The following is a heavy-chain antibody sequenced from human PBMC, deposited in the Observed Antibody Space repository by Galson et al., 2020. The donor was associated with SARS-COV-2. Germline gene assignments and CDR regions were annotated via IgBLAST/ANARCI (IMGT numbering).Heavy chain of an antibody. CDR1: GGSISSHY. J-gene: IGHJ4*02. CDR2: ISYSGST. Sequence: SETLSLTCTVSGGSISSHYWSWIRQPPGKGLEWIGYISYSGSTNYNPSPKSRVTISVDTTKNQFSLKQSSVTAADTAVYYCARGFTSSLHIDYWGQRTLVAVSS. V-gene: IGHV4-59*11. CDR3: ARGFTSSLHIDY. D-gene: IGHD6-13*01.